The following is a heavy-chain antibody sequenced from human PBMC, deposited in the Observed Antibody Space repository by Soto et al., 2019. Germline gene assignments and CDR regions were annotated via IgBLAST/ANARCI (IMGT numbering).Heavy chain of an antibody. J-gene: IGHJ3*01. CDR1: GFTFSYYW. CDR3: TRGDRGAFDL. CDR2: IHSAGSST. V-gene: IGHV3-74*01. Sequence: EVQLVESGGGLVRPGGSLRLSCAASGFTFSYYWMHWVREAAGKGLVWVSRIHSAGSSTTYADFVKSRFIISRDKARNTVDLQINSVRVEDTIVSYCTRGDRGAFDLWGQGTVVTVS. D-gene: IGHD1-26*01.